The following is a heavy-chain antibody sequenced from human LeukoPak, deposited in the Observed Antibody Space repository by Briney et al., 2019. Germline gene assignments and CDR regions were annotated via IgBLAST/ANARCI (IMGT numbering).Heavy chain of an antibody. D-gene: IGHD6-13*01. CDR3: ARGHSSSWYSNYYYYYGMDV. CDR2: INPNSGNT. V-gene: IGHV1-8*01. Sequence: ASVKVSCKASGYTFSSYDINWVRQATGQGLEWMGWINPNSGNTGYAQKFQGRVTMTRNTSISTAYMELSSLRSEDTAVYYCARGHSSSWYSNYYYYYGMDVWGQGTTVTVSS. CDR1: GYTFSSYD. J-gene: IGHJ6*02.